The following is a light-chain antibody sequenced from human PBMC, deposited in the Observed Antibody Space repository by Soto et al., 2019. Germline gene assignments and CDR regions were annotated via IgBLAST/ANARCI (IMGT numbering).Light chain of an antibody. V-gene: IGKV3-20*01. CDR1: QSFSSSY. J-gene: IGKJ1*01. CDR3: QQYGSSPRT. Sequence: EIVLTQSPGTLSLSPGEGATLSCRASQSFSSSYLAWYQQKPGQAPRLLIYTASSRATGIPDRFSGSGSGTEFTLTISRLEPEDFAVYYCQQYGSSPRTFGQGTKVEIK. CDR2: TAS.